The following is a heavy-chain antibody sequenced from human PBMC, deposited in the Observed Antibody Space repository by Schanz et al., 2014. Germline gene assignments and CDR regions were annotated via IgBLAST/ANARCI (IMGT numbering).Heavy chain of an antibody. Sequence: EVHLEESGGGLVQPGGSQRLSCAVSGFTVSNTYMCWVRQAPGKGLQWVSYISSSSGTIYYADSVKGRFTISRDNSINTLSLQMNSLSADDTAVYYCAKGQGAVINNWYFDLWGRGTLVTVSS. CDR2: ISSSSGTI. V-gene: IGHV3-23*04. J-gene: IGHJ2*01. D-gene: IGHD2-21*01. CDR3: AKGQGAVINNWYFDL. CDR1: GFTVSNTY.